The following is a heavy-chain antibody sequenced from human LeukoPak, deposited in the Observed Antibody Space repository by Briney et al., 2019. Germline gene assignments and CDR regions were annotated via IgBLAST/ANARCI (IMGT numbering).Heavy chain of an antibody. CDR1: GGSISSSSYY. V-gene: IGHV4-39*01. Sequence: PSETLSLTCTVSGGSISSSSYYWGWIRQPPGKGLEWIGSIYYSGSTYYNPSLKSRVTISVDTSKNQFSLKLSSVTAADTAVYYCARRSNYDFWSGLKIFDIWGQGTMVTVSS. CDR2: IYYSGST. D-gene: IGHD3-3*01. J-gene: IGHJ3*02. CDR3: ARRSNYDFWSGLKIFDI.